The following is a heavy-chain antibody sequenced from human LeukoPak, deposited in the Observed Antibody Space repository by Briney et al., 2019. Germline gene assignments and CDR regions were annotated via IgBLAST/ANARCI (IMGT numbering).Heavy chain of an antibody. D-gene: IGHD6-19*01. Sequence: PLETLSLACTVSGGSISSYYWSWIRQPPGKGLEWIGYIYYSGSTNYNPSLKSRVTISVDTSKNQFSLKLSSVTAADTAVYYCAITAVAGTFEAFDIWGQGTMVTVSS. CDR1: GGSISSYY. CDR2: IYYSGST. V-gene: IGHV4-59*08. CDR3: AITAVAGTFEAFDI. J-gene: IGHJ3*02.